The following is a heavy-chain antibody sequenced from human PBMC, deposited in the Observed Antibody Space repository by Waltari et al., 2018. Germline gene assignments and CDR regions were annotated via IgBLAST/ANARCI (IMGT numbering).Heavy chain of an antibody. CDR3: ARDVNNGRYGDHYFDH. CDR1: GFIFDDYA. V-gene: IGHV3-9*01. D-gene: IGHD1-26*01. Sequence: EEQLLESGGGLVRPGGSLRLSCAASGFIFDDYAMHWVRQAPGKGLAWVAGISWNSAYIAHADSVKGRFTLSRDNAKSSLYLEMNSLSAEDTAFYYCARDVNNGRYGDHYFDHWGQGILVTVSS. J-gene: IGHJ4*02. CDR2: ISWNSAYI.